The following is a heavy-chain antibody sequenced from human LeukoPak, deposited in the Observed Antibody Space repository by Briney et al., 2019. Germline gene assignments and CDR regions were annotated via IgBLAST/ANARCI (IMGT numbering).Heavy chain of an antibody. J-gene: IGHJ4*02. Sequence: QSGGSLRLSCAASGFTFSSYAMSWVRQAPGKGLEWVSAISGSGGSTYYADSVKGRFTISRDNSKNTLYLQMNSLRAEDTAVYYCAKDLEPSPENWHSSGWYPFDYWAREPWSPSPQ. CDR1: GFTFSSYA. D-gene: IGHD6-19*01. CDR2: ISGSGGST. V-gene: IGHV3-23*01. CDR3: AKDLEPSPENWHSSGWYPFDY.